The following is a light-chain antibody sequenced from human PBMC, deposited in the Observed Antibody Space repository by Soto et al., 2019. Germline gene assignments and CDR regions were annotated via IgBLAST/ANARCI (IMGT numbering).Light chain of an antibody. CDR2: GAS. Sequence: EVVLTQSPGTLSLSPGERATFSCRASQTISRNYLAWYQKKPGQAPRLLIYGASSRATGIPDRFSGSGSGTDFTLTISSLQPDDFATYYCHHYNTYSTFGRGTKVDNK. V-gene: IGKV3-20*01. J-gene: IGKJ1*01. CDR1: QTISRNY. CDR3: HHYNTYST.